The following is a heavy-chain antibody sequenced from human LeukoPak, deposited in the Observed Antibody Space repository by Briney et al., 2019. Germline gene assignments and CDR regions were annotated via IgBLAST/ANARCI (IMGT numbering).Heavy chain of an antibody. V-gene: IGHV4-59*11. CDR1: GGSISSHY. D-gene: IGHD6-13*01. CDR2: IYYSGST. CDR3: ARDSSYYYYYMDV. J-gene: IGHJ6*03. Sequence: SETLSLTCTVSGGSISSHYWSWIRQPPGKGLEWIGYIYYSGSTNYNPSLKSRVTISVDTSKNQFSLKLSSVTAADTAVYYCARDSSYYYYYMDVWGKGTTVTVSS.